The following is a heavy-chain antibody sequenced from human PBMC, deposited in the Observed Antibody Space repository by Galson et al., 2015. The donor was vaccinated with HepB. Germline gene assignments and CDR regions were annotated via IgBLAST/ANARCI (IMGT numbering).Heavy chain of an antibody. CDR2: ISSSSSTI. J-gene: IGHJ3*02. Sequence: SLRLSCAASGFTFSSYSMNWVRQAPGKGLEWVSYISSSSSTIYYADSVKGRFTISRDNAKNSLSLQMNSLRAEDTAVYYCARRHVDIVATNYADAFDIWGQGTMVTVSS. D-gene: IGHD5-12*01. V-gene: IGHV3-48*01. CDR3: ARRHVDIVATNYADAFDI. CDR1: GFTFSSYS.